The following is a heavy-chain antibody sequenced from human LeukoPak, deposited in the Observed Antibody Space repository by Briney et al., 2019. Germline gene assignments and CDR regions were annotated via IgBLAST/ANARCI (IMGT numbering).Heavy chain of an antibody. J-gene: IGHJ3*02. Sequence: GGSLRLPCAASGFTFSSYWMSWVRQAPGKGLEWVANIKQDGSEKYYVDSVKGRFTISRDNAKNSLYLQMSSLRAEDTAVYYCARSPRYNWNDVSAFDIWGQGTMVTVSS. CDR2: IKQDGSEK. CDR1: GFTFSSYW. V-gene: IGHV3-7*01. D-gene: IGHD1-1*01. CDR3: ARSPRYNWNDVSAFDI.